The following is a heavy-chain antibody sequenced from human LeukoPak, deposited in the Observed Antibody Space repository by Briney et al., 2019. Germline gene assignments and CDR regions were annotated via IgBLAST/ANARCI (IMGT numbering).Heavy chain of an antibody. Sequence: GGSLRLSCEASGFTFSSYSMNWVRQAPGKGLEWVSSISSSSSYIYYADSVKGRFTISRDNAKNSLYLQMNSLRAEDTAVYYCARGRGGDNSNWFDPWGQGTLVTVSS. CDR2: ISSSSSYI. J-gene: IGHJ5*02. CDR3: ARGRGGDNSNWFDP. D-gene: IGHD4-17*01. CDR1: GFTFSSYS. V-gene: IGHV3-21*06.